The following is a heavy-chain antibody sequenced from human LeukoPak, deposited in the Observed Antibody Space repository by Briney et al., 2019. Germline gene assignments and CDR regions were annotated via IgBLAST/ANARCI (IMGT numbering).Heavy chain of an antibody. CDR3: ARAWSSSLDY. J-gene: IGHJ4*02. V-gene: IGHV1-69*04. CDR1: GGTFSSYA. Sequence: ASVKVSCKASGGTFSSYAISWVRQAPGQGLEWMGRIIPILGIANYAQKFQGRVTMTRDTSTSTVYMELSSLRSEDTAVYYCARAWSSSLDYWGQGTLVTVSS. CDR2: IIPILGIA. D-gene: IGHD6-13*01.